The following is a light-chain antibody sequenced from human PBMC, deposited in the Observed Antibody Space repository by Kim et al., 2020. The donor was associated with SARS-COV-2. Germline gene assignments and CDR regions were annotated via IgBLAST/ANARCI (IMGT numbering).Light chain of an antibody. CDR2: GAS. V-gene: IGKV3-15*01. CDR3: QQYNNWPPEYT. J-gene: IGKJ2*01. Sequence: SPGERATLPCRASQSVGSNLAWYQQTPGQAPRLLIYGASTRATGIPARFSGSGSGTEFTLTISSLQSEDFAVYYCQQYNNWPPEYTFGQGTKLEI. CDR1: QSVGSN.